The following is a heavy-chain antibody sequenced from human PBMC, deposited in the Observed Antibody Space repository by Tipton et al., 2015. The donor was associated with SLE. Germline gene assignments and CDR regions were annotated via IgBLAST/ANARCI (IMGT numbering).Heavy chain of an antibody. Sequence: TLSLTCSIYGESFGGYYWSWIRQPPGKGLEWIGEINHGGSTNYNPSLKSRVTISVDTSKNQFSLRLTSVTAADTAVYYCARATDWNLSPDVWGKGTTVTVSS. CDR2: INHGGST. CDR1: GESFGGYY. D-gene: IGHD1-7*01. CDR3: ARATDWNLSPDV. J-gene: IGHJ6*04. V-gene: IGHV4-34*01.